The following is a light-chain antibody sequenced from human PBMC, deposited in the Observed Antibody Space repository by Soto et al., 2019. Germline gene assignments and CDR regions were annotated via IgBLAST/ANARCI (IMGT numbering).Light chain of an antibody. J-gene: IGLJ2*01. Sequence: QSALTQPASVSGSPGQSITISCTGTSSDVGGYNYVSWYQQHPGKAPKLMIYEVINRPSGVSIRFSGSKSGNTASLTISGLQAEDEADYYCISYTNSNTLVFGGGTKVTVL. CDR2: EVI. V-gene: IGLV2-14*01. CDR3: ISYTNSNTLV. CDR1: SSDVGGYNY.